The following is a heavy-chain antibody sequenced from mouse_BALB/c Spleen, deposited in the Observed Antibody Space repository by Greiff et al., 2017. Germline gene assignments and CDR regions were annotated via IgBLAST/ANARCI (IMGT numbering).Heavy chain of an antibody. CDR2: IYPGNGDT. CDR3: AREGAYDYDGYYFDY. CDR1: GYTFTSYN. D-gene: IGHD2-4*01. V-gene: IGHV1-12*01. J-gene: IGHJ2*01. Sequence: QPGAELVKPGASVKMSCKASGYTFTSYNMHWVKQTPGQGLEWIGAIYPGNGDTSYNQKFKGKATLTADKSSSTAYMQLSSLTSEDSAVYYCAREGAYDYDGYYFDYWGQGTTLTVSS.